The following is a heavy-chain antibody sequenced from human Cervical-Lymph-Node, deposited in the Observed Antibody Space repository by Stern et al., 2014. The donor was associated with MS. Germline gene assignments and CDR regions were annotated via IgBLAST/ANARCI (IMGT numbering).Heavy chain of an antibody. CDR3: ARQYCSGGKCHSSAYNYNGMDV. V-gene: IGHV1-2*06. Sequence: QDQLVQSGAEVKKPGASLKVSCKASGYSFTGYYIHWGRRAPGQGLEWMGRIEPNSGGANYAQRFQGGVTLTRDTSISTTYMELSSLRSDDTAIYYCARQYCSGGKCHSSAYNYNGMDVWGQGTTVTVSS. CDR2: IEPNSGGA. CDR1: GYSFTGYY. J-gene: IGHJ6*02. D-gene: IGHD2-15*01.